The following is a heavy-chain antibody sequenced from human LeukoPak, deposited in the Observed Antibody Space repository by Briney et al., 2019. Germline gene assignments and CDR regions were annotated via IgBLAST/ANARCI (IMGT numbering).Heavy chain of an antibody. CDR1: GFTFSSYA. CDR2: ISGSGDNT. D-gene: IGHD4-17*01. V-gene: IGHV3-23*01. Sequence: GGSLRLSCAASGFTFSSYAMSWVRQAPGKGLEWVSVISGSGDNTYYADSVKGRFTISRDNSKNTLYLQINSLRAEDTAVYYCAKDLTYGDYRFYYWGQGTLVTVSS. CDR3: AKDLTYGDYRFYY. J-gene: IGHJ4*02.